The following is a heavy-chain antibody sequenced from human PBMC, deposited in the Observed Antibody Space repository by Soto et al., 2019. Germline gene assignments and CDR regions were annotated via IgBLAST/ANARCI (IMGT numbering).Heavy chain of an antibody. J-gene: IGHJ4*02. Sequence: SETLSLPCAVYGGSFRVYYWSWIRQPPGKGLEWIGEIDHGGSTNYIPSLKSRVTISVDTSKNQFSLKLASVTAADTAVYYCARVEYTYNYRGLDYWGQGTLDTGSA. D-gene: IGHD5-12*01. CDR2: IDHGGST. CDR1: GGSFRVYY. CDR3: ARVEYTYNYRGLDY. V-gene: IGHV4-34*01.